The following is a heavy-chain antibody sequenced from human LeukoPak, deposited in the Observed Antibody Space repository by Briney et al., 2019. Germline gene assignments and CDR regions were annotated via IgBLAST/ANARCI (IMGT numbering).Heavy chain of an antibody. V-gene: IGHV3-53*01. Sequence: PGRSLRLSCAASGFTFSSYAMHWVRQAPGKGLEWVSVIYRGGSTYYADSVKGRFTISRDDSKNTLSLQMNSLRAVDTAVYYCARTTKEFDILTGYYFDYWGQGTLVTVSS. CDR3: ARTTKEFDILTGYYFDY. D-gene: IGHD3-9*01. J-gene: IGHJ4*02. CDR1: GFTFSSYA. CDR2: IYRGGST.